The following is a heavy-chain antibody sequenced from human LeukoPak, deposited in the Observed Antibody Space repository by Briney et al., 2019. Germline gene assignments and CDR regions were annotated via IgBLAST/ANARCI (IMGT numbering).Heavy chain of an antibody. CDR3: ARHSYGVGLAY. Sequence: KASETLSLTCTVSGGSIRSSSYYWGWIRQPPGKGLEWIGSIYYSGITQYNPSLKSRVTISVDTSKSQFSLKVKSVIDADTAVYYCARHSYGVGLAYWGQGILVTVSS. CDR1: GGSIRSSSYY. D-gene: IGHD4-17*01. CDR2: IYYSGIT. V-gene: IGHV4-39*01. J-gene: IGHJ4*02.